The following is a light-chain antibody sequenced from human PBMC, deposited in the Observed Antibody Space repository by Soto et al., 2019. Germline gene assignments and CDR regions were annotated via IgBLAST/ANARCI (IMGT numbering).Light chain of an antibody. Sequence: ALTQPASVSGSPGQSIAISCTGSSSDVGIYNYVSWYQQHPGKVPKLIIYEVTNRPSGVSNRFSGSKSGNTASLTISGLQAEDEADYYCSSSTSSSTRVFGTGTKVT. J-gene: IGLJ1*01. V-gene: IGLV2-14*01. CDR2: EVT. CDR3: SSSTSSSTRV. CDR1: SSDVGIYNY.